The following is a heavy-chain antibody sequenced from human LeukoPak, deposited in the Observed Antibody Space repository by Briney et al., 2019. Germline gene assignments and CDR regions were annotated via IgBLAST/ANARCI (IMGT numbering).Heavy chain of an antibody. V-gene: IGHV3-30*02. CDR1: GFTFTTYG. J-gene: IGHJ4*02. Sequence: GGPLRLSCAASGFTFTTYGMHWVRQAPGKGLEWVSFIRYDGSNKYYIDSVKGRFTTSRDNSENTLYLQMNSLRVEDTAVYYCARNWSNYFDYWGQGTLVTVSA. D-gene: IGHD1-1*01. CDR2: IRYDGSNK. CDR3: ARNWSNYFDY.